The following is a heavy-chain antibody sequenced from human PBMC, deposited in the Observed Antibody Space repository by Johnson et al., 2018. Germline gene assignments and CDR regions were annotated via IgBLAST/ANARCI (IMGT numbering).Heavy chain of an antibody. V-gene: IGHV3-30*03. J-gene: IGHJ6*03. CDR2: ISYDGSNK. D-gene: IGHD3-16*01. CDR1: GFTFSSYG. CDR3: ASEMGFIRANYYYYSMDV. Sequence: QVQLVQSGGGVVQPGRSLRLSCAASGFTFSSYGMHWVRQAPGKGLEWVAVISYDGSNKYYADSVKGRFTIPRDNSKTTLHLQMNRLRAGETAGYYCASEMGFIRANYYYYSMDVWGKGPTVTVSS.